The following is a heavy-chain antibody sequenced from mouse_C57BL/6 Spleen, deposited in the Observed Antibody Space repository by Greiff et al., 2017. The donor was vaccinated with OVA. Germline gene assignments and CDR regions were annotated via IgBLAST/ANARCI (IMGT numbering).Heavy chain of an antibody. CDR3: TRFLLRSYWYFDV. Sequence: QVQLQQSGAELVRPGASVTLSCKASGYTFTDYEMHWVKQTPVHGLEWIGAIDPETGGTAYNQKFKGKAILTADKSSSTAYMELRSLTSEDSAVYYCTRFLLRSYWYFDVWGTGTTVTVSS. V-gene: IGHV1-15*01. J-gene: IGHJ1*03. D-gene: IGHD1-1*01. CDR2: IDPETGGT. CDR1: GYTFTDYE.